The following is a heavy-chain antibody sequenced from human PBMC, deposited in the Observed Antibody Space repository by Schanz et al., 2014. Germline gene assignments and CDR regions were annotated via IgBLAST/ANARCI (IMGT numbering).Heavy chain of an antibody. Sequence: QVNLVQSGAEVKKPGASVRVSCKVSGNNLSKLSMHWVRQAPGKGLEWMGGFDPEDGQTFYAQNIQGRATMTEDTSTDTAYMELRSLTSEDTAVYYCAFLEWILPGMDVWGQGTTVIVSS. J-gene: IGHJ6*02. CDR1: GNNLSKLS. V-gene: IGHV1-24*01. CDR2: FDPEDGQT. CDR3: AFLEWILPGMDV. D-gene: IGHD3-3*01.